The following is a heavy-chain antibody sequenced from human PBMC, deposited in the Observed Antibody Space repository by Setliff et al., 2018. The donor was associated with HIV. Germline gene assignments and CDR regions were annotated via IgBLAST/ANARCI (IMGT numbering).Heavy chain of an antibody. J-gene: IGHJ4*02. CDR1: GFTLSEVS. V-gene: IGHV1-24*01. CDR2: FDPQDGET. D-gene: IGHD1-26*01. Sequence: ASVKVSCKVFGFTLSEVSIHWVRQAPGKGLEWMGYFDPQDGETVYAQKFQGRVTMTEDTSIDTAYMELTRLRSDDTAVYYCASGSHGEGAPEYWGLGTRVTVSS. CDR3: ASGSHGEGAPEY.